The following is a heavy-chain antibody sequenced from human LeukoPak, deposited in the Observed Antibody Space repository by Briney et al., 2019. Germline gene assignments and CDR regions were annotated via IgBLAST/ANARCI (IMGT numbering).Heavy chain of an antibody. D-gene: IGHD2-15*01. Sequence: GGSLRLSCAASGFTFSNAWMSWVRQAPGKGLEWVGRIKSKTDGGTTDYAAPVKGRFTISRDDSKNTLYLQMNSLKTEDTAVYYCTTDVGCSGGSCYSSFYYYYMDVWGKGTTVTVSS. CDR2: IKSKTDGGTT. CDR3: TTDVGCSGGSCYSSFYYYYMDV. V-gene: IGHV3-15*01. CDR1: GFTFSNAW. J-gene: IGHJ6*03.